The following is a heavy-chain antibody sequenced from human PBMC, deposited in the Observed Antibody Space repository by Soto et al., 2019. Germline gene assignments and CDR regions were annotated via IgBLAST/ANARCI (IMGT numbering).Heavy chain of an antibody. D-gene: IGHD3-16*01. J-gene: IGHJ4*02. Sequence: GGSLRLSCVVSGSNFITYAMSWVRQAPGKGLEWVSGVSGSGRNTYYADSVEGRFTISRDNTKNTMFLQMNSLRAEDTAVYFCARGLRLHFDFWGQGTLVTVSS. CDR2: VSGSGRNT. V-gene: IGHV3-23*01. CDR3: ARGLRLHFDF. CDR1: GSNFITYA.